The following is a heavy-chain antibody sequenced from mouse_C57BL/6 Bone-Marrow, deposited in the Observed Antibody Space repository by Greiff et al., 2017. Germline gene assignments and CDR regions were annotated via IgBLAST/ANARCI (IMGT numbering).Heavy chain of an antibody. J-gene: IGHJ3*01. CDR2: IHPSDSDT. Sequence: KPGQGLEWIGRIHPSDSDTNYNQKFKGKATLTVDKSSSTAYMQLSSLTSEDSAVYYCAMGYYGSRFAYWGQGTLVTVSA. D-gene: IGHD1-1*01. CDR3: AMGYYGSRFAY. V-gene: IGHV1-74*01.